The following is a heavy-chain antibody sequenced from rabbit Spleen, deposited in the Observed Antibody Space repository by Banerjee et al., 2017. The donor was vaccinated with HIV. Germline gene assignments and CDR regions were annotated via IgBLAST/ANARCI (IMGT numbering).Heavy chain of an antibody. Sequence: LEEYGGGLVKPGGTLTLTCTVSGFSFSSNWICWVRQAPGKGLEWIACIDSSDGDTDYANWPKGRFTISKASSTTVTLQMSSLTAADTATYFCARNYVNTFDPWGQGTLVTVS. CDR3: ARNYVNTFDP. D-gene: IGHD1-1*01. CDR1: GFSFSSNW. CDR2: IDSSDGDT. J-gene: IGHJ2*01. V-gene: IGHV1S45*01.